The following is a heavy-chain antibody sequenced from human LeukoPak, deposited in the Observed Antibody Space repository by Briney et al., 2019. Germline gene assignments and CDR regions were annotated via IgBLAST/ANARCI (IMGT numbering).Heavy chain of an antibody. CDR1: GYTFNSYG. Sequence: GASVKVSCKTSGYTFNSYGISWVRQATEQGLEWMGWMNPNSGNTGYAQKFQGRVTMTRNTSISTAYMELSSLRSEDTAVYYCARVPYYDFWSGYYYYYYGMDVWGQGTTVTVSS. J-gene: IGHJ6*02. CDR3: ARVPYYDFWSGYYYYYYGMDV. D-gene: IGHD3-3*01. V-gene: IGHV1-8*02. CDR2: MNPNSGNT.